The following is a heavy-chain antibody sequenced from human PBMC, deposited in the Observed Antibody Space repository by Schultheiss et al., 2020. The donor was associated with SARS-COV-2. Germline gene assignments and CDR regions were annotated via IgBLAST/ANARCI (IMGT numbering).Heavy chain of an antibody. D-gene: IGHD3-22*01. CDR2: IKSKTDGGTT. J-gene: IGHJ4*02. CDR3: ARAYDTTGYYYTHDY. V-gene: IGHV3-15*01. CDR1: GFTVSSNY. Sequence: GGSLRLSCAASGFTVSSNYMSWVRQAPGKGLEWVGRIKSKTDGGTTDYAAPVKGRFTISRDDSKNTLYLQMNSLRAEDTAVYYCARAYDTTGYYYTHDYWGQGTLVTVSS.